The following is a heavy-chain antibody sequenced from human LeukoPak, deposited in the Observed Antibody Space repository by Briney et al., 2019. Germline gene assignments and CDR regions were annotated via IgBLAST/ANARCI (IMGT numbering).Heavy chain of an antibody. V-gene: IGHV4-34*01. CDR2: INHSGST. Sequence: SETLSLTCAVYGGSFSGYYWSWIRQPPGKGLEWIGEINHSGSTNYNPSLKGRVTISVDTSKNQFSLKLSSVTAADTAVYYCARGVGKITFGGVIVRGFFDYWGQGTLVTVSS. CDR1: GGSFSGYY. D-gene: IGHD3-16*02. CDR3: ARGVGKITFGGVIVRGFFDY. J-gene: IGHJ4*02.